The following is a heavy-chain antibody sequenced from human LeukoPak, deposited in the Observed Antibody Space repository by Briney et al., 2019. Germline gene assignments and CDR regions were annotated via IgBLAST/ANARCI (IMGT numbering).Heavy chain of an antibody. CDR1: GYTFTGFY. J-gene: IGHJ4*02. CDR2: INPHSADT. D-gene: IGHD6-13*01. Sequence: PGASVKVSCKASGYTFTGFYMHWVRQAPGQGLGWMGWINPHSADTGYAQKFLGRVTMTRDMSISTIYMELTRLRSDDTALYYCARWDGYSSSPDYWGQGTLVTVSS. V-gene: IGHV1-2*02. CDR3: ARWDGYSSSPDY.